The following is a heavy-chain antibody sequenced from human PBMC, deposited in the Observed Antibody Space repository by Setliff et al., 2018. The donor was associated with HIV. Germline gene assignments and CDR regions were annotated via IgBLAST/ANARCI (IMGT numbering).Heavy chain of an antibody. CDR2: INPSGGST. V-gene: IGHV1-46*01. J-gene: IGHJ6*03. CDR3: ARDWNHYFYYMDV. D-gene: IGHD1-1*01. Sequence: GASVKVSCKASGGTFISYAISWVRQAPGQGLEWMGIINPSGGSTSYAQKFQGRVTMTRDTSTSTVYMDLSSLRSEDTAVYYCARDWNHYFYYMDVWGKGTTVTVSS. CDR1: GGTFISYA.